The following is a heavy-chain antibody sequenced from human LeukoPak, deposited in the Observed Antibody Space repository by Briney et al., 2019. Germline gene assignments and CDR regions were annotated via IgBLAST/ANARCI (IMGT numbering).Heavy chain of an antibody. CDR2: IRYDGSNK. V-gene: IGHV3-30*02. J-gene: IGHJ6*03. D-gene: IGHD3-3*01. CDR3: AKDQEFTYYDFWSGHPSYYMDV. CDR1: GFTFSSYG. Sequence: PGGSLRLSCAASGFTFSSYGMHWVRQAPGKGLEWVAFIRYDGSNKYYADSVKGRFTISRDNSKNTLYLQMNSLRAEDTAVYYCAKDQEFTYYDFWSGHPSYYMDVWGTGTTVTVSS.